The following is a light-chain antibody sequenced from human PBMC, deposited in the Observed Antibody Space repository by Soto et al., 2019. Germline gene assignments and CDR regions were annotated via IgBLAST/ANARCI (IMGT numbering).Light chain of an antibody. J-gene: IGLJ1*01. CDR1: NNDVGSYNL. CDR3: CSYAGSGTFV. CDR2: EDS. V-gene: IGLV2-23*01. Sequence: QSALTQPASVSGSPGQSITISCTGTNNDVGSYNLVSWYQQHPGKAPKVMIYEDSKRPSGVSNRFSGSKSGNTASLTISGLQAEDESDYYCCSYAGSGTFVFGAGTKLTVL.